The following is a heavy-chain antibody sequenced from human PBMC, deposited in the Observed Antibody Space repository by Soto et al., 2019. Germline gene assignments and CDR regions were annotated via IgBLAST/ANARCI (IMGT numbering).Heavy chain of an antibody. Sequence: GGSLRLSCAASTFTFSSYSMNWVRQAPGKGLEWVSYISSSSSTIYYADSVKGRFTISRDNAKNSLYLQMNSLRAADTAVYYCARPMSSSGWDDAFDIWGQGTMVTVSS. CDR3: ARPMSSSGWDDAFDI. V-gene: IGHV3-48*01. J-gene: IGHJ3*02. D-gene: IGHD6-19*01. CDR2: ISSSSSTI. CDR1: TFTFSSYS.